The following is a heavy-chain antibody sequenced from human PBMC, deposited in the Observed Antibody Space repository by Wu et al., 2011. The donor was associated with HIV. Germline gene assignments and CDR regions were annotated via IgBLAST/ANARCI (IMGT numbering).Heavy chain of an antibody. CDR3: ARDFSGDEDC. V-gene: IGHV1-24*01. CDR1: GNTRAKSS. Sequence: QVQLVQSGTEVKKPGASVKVSCKVFGNTRAKSSIHWVRQAPGKGLEWMGSFDPEDGETIYAQNFQGRVTITADKSTNTAYMDLRSLTSEDTAVYYCARDFSGDEDCWGQGTLVTVSS. CDR2: FDPEDGET. J-gene: IGHJ4*02. D-gene: IGHD1-26*01.